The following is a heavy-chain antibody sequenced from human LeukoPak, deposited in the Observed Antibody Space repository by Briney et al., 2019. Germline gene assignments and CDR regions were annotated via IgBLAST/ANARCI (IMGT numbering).Heavy chain of an antibody. CDR3: ARAPPRYDFWSGYYTGHFDY. CDR1: GYTFTGYY. CDR2: INPSGGST. D-gene: IGHD3-3*01. V-gene: IGHV1-46*01. J-gene: IGHJ4*02. Sequence: GASVKVSCKASGYTFTGYYMHWVRQAPGQGLEWMGIINPSGGSTSYAQKFQGRVTMTRDTSTSTVYMELSSLRSEDTAVYYCARAPPRYDFWSGYYTGHFDYWGQGTLVTVSS.